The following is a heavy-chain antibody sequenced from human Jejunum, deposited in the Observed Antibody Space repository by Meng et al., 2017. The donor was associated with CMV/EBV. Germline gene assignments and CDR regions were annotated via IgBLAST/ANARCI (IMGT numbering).Heavy chain of an antibody. J-gene: IGHJ4*02. D-gene: IGHD4-11*01. Sequence: ASGFTFNNFALIWVRQAPGKGLEGVSTVSGSGATTYYADSVRGRFTISRDNSRNTLYLQMNRLRADDTAVYFCAKQGYSNDLDYWGQGALVTVSS. CDR2: VSGSGATT. CDR3: AKQGYSNDLDY. CDR1: GFTFNNFA. V-gene: IGHV3-23*01.